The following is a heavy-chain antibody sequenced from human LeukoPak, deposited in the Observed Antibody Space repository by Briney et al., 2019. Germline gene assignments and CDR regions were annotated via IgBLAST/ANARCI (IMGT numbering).Heavy chain of an antibody. CDR3: ARVDESLDKFDC. D-gene: IGHD1-1*01. Sequence: GGSLRLSCVASGFTFSSYWMHWVRQAPGKGLVWVSRINTDGSSTRYADSVKGRFTISRDNAENSLYLDMYSLRDEDTAVYFCARVDESLDKFDCWGQGTLVTVSS. J-gene: IGHJ4*02. CDR2: INTDGSST. CDR1: GFTFSSYW. V-gene: IGHV3-74*01.